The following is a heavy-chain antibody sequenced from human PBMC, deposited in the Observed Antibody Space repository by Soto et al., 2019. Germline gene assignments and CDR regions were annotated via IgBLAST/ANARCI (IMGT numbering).Heavy chain of an antibody. V-gene: IGHV4-30-4*01. J-gene: IGHJ6*02. Sequence: SETLSLTCTVSGGSISSGDYYWSWIRQPPGKGLEWIGYIYYSGSTYYNPSLKSRVTISVDTSKNQFSLKLSSVTAADTAVYYCARAYNQVGDFGYGMDVWGQGTTVTVSS. CDR2: IYYSGST. CDR1: GGSISSGDYY. CDR3: ARAYNQVGDFGYGMDV. D-gene: IGHD3-16*01.